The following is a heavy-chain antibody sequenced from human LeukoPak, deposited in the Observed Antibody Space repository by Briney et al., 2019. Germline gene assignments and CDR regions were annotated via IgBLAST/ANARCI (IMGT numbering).Heavy chain of an antibody. Sequence: GGSLRLSCAASGFTFSSYSMNWVRQAPGKGLEWVSYISSSSSTIYYEDSVKGRFTISRDNAKNSLYLQMNSLRDEDTAVYYCARDSPLGYCSSTSCPNPRYYYYYGMDVWGQGTTVTVSS. V-gene: IGHV3-48*02. CDR1: GFTFSSYS. D-gene: IGHD2-2*01. CDR2: ISSSSSTI. CDR3: ARDSPLGYCSSTSCPNPRYYYYYGMDV. J-gene: IGHJ6*02.